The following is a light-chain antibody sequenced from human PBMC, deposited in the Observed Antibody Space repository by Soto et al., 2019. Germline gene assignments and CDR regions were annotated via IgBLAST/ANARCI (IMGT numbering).Light chain of an antibody. CDR3: QQYGSSPRYT. V-gene: IGKV3-20*01. J-gene: IGKJ2*01. CDR1: QSVTSNY. Sequence: EIVLTQSPGTLSLSPGERATLSCRASQSVTSNYLAWYQQKPGQAPRLLIYGASSRATGIPDRFSGSGSGTDFTLTISRLEAEDLAVYYCQQYGSSPRYTFGQGTKQEIK. CDR2: GAS.